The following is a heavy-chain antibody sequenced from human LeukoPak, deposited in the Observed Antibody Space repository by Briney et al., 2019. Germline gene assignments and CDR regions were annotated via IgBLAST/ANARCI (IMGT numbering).Heavy chain of an antibody. J-gene: IGHJ4*02. Sequence: GGSLRLSCAASGFTFSSYGMHWVRQAPGKGLEWVAVISYDGSNKYYADSVKGRFTIFRDNSKNTLYLQMNSLRAEDTAVYYCAKDLGYCSGGSCYRFDYWGQGTLVTVSS. CDR3: AKDLGYCSGGSCYRFDY. CDR2: ISYDGSNK. D-gene: IGHD2-15*01. CDR1: GFTFSSYG. V-gene: IGHV3-30*18.